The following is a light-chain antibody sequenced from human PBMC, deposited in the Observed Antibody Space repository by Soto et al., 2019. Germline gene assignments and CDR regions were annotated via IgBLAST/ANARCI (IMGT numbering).Light chain of an antibody. V-gene: IGKV1-12*01. CDR3: QQATSFPWT. CDR1: QGISNW. Sequence: DIQMTQSPSSVSASVGDRVTITCRASQGISNWLTWYQQKPGKTPKLLIYATSTLQSGVPSRFSGSASGTDFTLTISSLQPEDSATYYCQQATSFPWTFGQGTKVEI. CDR2: ATS. J-gene: IGKJ1*01.